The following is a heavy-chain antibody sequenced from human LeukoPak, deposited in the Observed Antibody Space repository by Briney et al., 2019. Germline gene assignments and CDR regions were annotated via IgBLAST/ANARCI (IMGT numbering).Heavy chain of an antibody. CDR2: INPNSGGT. D-gene: IGHD5-12*01. CDR3: ARDWSGLRGYSGYDPALDSSGEGY. Sequence: ASVKVSCKASGYTFTGYYMHWVRQAPGQGLEWMGWINPNSGGTNYAQKFQGRVTMTRDTSISTAYMELSRLRSDDTAVYYCARDWSGLRGYSGYDPALDSSGEGYWGQGTLVTVSS. CDR1: GYTFTGYY. J-gene: IGHJ4*02. V-gene: IGHV1-2*02.